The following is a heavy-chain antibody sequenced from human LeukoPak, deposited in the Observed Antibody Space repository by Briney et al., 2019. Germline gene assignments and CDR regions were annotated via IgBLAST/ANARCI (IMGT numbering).Heavy chain of an antibody. CDR1: GGTISSGDYY. D-gene: IGHD3-22*01. Sequence: SGTLSLTCTVSGGTISSGDYYWSWLRQPPGMGLEWIGYMYYSGSTYYNPSLKSRATISVDTSKNQFSLKLSSVTAADTAVYYCDRPYYYDSRIDPWGQGTLVTVSS. V-gene: IGHV4-30-4*01. CDR3: DRPYYYDSRIDP. CDR2: MYYSGST. J-gene: IGHJ5*02.